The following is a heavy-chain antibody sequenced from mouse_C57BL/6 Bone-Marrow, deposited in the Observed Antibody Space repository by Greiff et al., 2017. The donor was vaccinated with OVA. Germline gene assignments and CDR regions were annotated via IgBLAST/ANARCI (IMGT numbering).Heavy chain of an antibody. CDR2: ILPGSGST. D-gene: IGHD1-1*02. V-gene: IGHV1-9*01. J-gene: IGHJ4*01. Sequence: QVQLQQSGAELMKPGASVKLSCKATGYTFTGYWIEWVKQRPGHGLEWIGEILPGSGSTNYNEKFKGKATFTADTSSNTAYMQLSSLTTEDSAIYYCARGRGYYEGYYYAMDYWGQGTSVTVSS. CDR1: GYTFTGYW. CDR3: ARGRGYYEGYYYAMDY.